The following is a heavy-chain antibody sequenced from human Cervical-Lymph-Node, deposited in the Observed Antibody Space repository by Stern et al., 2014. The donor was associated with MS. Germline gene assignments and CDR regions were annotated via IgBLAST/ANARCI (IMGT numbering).Heavy chain of an antibody. J-gene: IGHJ6*02. CDR1: GGTFRSYA. D-gene: IGHD6-13*01. Sequence: VQLVESGAEVEQPGSSVKLSCKASGGTFRSYAINWVRQAPGQGLEWVGGIIPIFGTANYAEEFQGRVTITADESTSTAYMEMSSLSSEDTAVYYCARGEVKEGLVRGMDVWGQGTTVTVSS. CDR3: ARGEVKEGLVRGMDV. CDR2: IIPIFGTA. V-gene: IGHV1-69*01.